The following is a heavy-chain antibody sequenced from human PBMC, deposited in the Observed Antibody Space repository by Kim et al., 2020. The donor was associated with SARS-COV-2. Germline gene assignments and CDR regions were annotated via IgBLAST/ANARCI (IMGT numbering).Heavy chain of an antibody. J-gene: IGHJ4*02. D-gene: IGHD3-10*02. V-gene: IGHV4-39*01. Sequence: SETLSLTCTVSGGSISSSSYYWGWIRQPPGKGLEWIGSIYYSGSTYYNPSLKSRVTISVDTSKNQFSLKLSSVTAADTAVYYCARLCWMARMSVTGFDYWGQGTLVTVSS. CDR1: GGSISSSSYY. CDR3: ARLCWMARMSVTGFDY. CDR2: IYYSGST.